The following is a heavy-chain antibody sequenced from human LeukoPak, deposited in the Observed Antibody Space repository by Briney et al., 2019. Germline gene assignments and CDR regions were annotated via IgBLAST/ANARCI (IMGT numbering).Heavy chain of an antibody. V-gene: IGHV7-4-1*02. Sequence: GASVKVSCKASGYTFTSYYMHWVRQAPGQGLEWMGWINTNTGNPTYAQGFTGRFVFSLDTSVNTAYLQISSLKAEDTAVYYCARGMGVLVPAATWFDPWGQGTLVTVSS. D-gene: IGHD2-2*01. CDR2: INTNTGNP. CDR1: GYTFTSYY. CDR3: ARGMGVLVPAATWFDP. J-gene: IGHJ5*02.